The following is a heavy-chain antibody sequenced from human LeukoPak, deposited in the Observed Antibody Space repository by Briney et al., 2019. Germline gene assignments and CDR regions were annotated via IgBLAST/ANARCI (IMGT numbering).Heavy chain of an antibody. CDR2: INHSGST. CDR3: ARGVEGYCSSTSCYPYYYYYYYMDV. Sequence: SETLSLTCAVYGGSFSGYYWSWIRQRPGKGLEWSGEINHSGSTNYNPSLKSRVTISVDTSKNQFSLKLSSVTAADTAVYYCARGVEGYCSSTSCYPYYYYYYYMDVWGKGTTVTVSS. D-gene: IGHD2-2*01. V-gene: IGHV4-34*01. CDR1: GGSFSGYY. J-gene: IGHJ6*03.